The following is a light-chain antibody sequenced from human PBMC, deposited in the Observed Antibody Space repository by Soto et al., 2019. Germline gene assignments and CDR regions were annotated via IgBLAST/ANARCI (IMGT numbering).Light chain of an antibody. V-gene: IGKV3-11*01. CDR2: DAS. CDR3: QQRSNWPVT. Sequence: EIVLTQSPATLSLSPGEGATVSCRASQSVSSYLAWYQQKPGQTPRLLIYDASNRATDIPARFSGSGSGTDFTLTISGLEPEDFAVYYCQQRSNWPVTFGQGTRVEIK. J-gene: IGKJ1*01. CDR1: QSVSSY.